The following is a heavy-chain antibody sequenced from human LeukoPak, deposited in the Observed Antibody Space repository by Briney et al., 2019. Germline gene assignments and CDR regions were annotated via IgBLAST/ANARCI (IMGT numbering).Heavy chain of an antibody. V-gene: IGHV4-34*01. CDR3: ARDPTTVVTLPYYFDF. D-gene: IGHD4-23*01. Sequence: ASETLSLTCSVHGGSFIGYHRNWIRQSPEKGLEWIGEINDRGHTNYNPSLESRVTISVDASKKQFSLKLNSVTAADTAVYYCARDPTTVVTLPYYFDFWGQGTLVTVSS. J-gene: IGHJ4*02. CDR1: GGSFIGYH. CDR2: INDRGHT.